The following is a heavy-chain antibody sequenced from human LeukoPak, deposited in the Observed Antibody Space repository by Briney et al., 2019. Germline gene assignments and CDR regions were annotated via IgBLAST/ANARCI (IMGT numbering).Heavy chain of an antibody. CDR3: ASHGAYDFWSGYPYYYYYYMDV. CDR2: IIPIFGTA. D-gene: IGHD3-3*01. V-gene: IGHV1-69*13. J-gene: IGHJ6*03. Sequence: ASVKVSCKASGGTFSSYAIGWVRQAPGQGLEWMGGIIPIFGTANYAQKFQGRVTITADESTSTAYMELSSLRSEDTAVYYCASHGAYDFWSGYPYYYYYYMDVWGKGTTVTVSS. CDR1: GGTFSSYA.